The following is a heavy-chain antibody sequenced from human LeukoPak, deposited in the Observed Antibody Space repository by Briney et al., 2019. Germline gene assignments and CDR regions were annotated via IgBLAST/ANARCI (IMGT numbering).Heavy chain of an antibody. CDR1: GGSISINY. CDR2: VFYSGKT. J-gene: IGHJ4*02. V-gene: IGHV4-59*01. Sequence: KPSETLSLTCTVSGGSISINYWSWIRQSPGKGLEWIGYVFYSGKTDYSPSLRSRVSMSVDTSKNQFSLKVTSVTAADTAVYYCARDADFWSGYRTHFDYWGQGTLVTVSS. D-gene: IGHD3-3*01. CDR3: ARDADFWSGYRTHFDY.